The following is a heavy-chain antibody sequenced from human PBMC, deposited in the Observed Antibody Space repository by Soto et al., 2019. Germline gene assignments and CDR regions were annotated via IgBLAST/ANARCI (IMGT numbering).Heavy chain of an antibody. D-gene: IGHD3-22*01. V-gene: IGHV3-30-3*01. J-gene: IGHJ3*02. Sequence: PGGSLRLSCGASGFTFSSYAMHWVRQAPGKGLEWVAVISYDGSNKYYADSVKGRFTISRDNSKNTLYLQMNSLRAEDTAVYYCARDSGSGYYGDAFDIWGQGTMVTVSS. CDR3: ARDSGSGYYGDAFDI. CDR1: GFTFSSYA. CDR2: ISYDGSNK.